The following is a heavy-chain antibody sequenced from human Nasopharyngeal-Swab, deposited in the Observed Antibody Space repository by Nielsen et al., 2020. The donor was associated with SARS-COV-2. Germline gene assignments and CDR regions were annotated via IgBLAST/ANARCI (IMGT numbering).Heavy chain of an antibody. J-gene: IGHJ6*02. CDR3: ATGEPNYYYYYGMDV. D-gene: IGHD1-14*01. V-gene: IGHV3-21*01. CDR1: GFTFSSYS. CDR2: ISSSSSYI. Sequence: GGSLRLYCAASGFTFSSYSMNWVRQAPGKGLEWVSSISSSSSYIYYADSVKGRFTISRDNAKNSLYLQMNSLRAEDTAVYYCATGEPNYYYYYGMDVWGQGTTVTVSS.